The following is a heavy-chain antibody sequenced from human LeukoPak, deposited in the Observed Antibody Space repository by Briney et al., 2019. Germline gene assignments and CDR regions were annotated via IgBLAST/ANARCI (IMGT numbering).Heavy chain of an antibody. Sequence: PGTSLRLSCAASGLPFSSSGMHWVRQAPGEGLEWVAVISYDGSNKYYADSVKGRLTISRDNSKNTLYLQMNSLRAEDTAVYYCAKDFHGGHDYWGQGTLVTVSS. J-gene: IGHJ4*02. V-gene: IGHV3-30*18. CDR1: GLPFSSSG. CDR2: ISYDGSNK. CDR3: AKDFHGGHDY. D-gene: IGHD3-16*01.